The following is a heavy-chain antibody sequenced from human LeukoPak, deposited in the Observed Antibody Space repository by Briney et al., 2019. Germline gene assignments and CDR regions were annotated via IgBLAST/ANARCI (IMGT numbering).Heavy chain of an antibody. CDR1: GFSLSTSGVG. J-gene: IGHJ6*03. D-gene: IGHD3-10*01. V-gene: IGHV2-5*01. CDR3: ARWTLIRGDDYYYMGV. Sequence: ESGPTLVNPTQTLTLTCTFSGFSLSTSGVGVGWIRQPPGKALEWLALIYWNDYKRYSPSLKSRLTVTKDTSKNQVVLTMTNMDPVDTATYYCARWTLIRGDDYYYMGVWGKGTTVTISS. CDR2: IYWNDYK.